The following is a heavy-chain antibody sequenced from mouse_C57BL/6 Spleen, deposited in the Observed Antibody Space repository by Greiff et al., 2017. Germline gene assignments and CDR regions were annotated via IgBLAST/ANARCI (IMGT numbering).Heavy chain of an antibody. V-gene: IGHV1-55*01. J-gene: IGHJ4*01. CDR2: IYPGSGST. CDR1: GYTFPSYW. Sequence: VQLQQPGAELVKPGASVKMSCKASGYTFPSYWITWVKQRPGQVLEWIGDIYPGSGSTNYNEKFKSKATLTVDTSSSTAYMQLSSLTSEDSAFYYCARRAAQATRGAMDYWGQGTSVTVSS. CDR3: ARRAAQATRGAMDY. D-gene: IGHD3-2*02.